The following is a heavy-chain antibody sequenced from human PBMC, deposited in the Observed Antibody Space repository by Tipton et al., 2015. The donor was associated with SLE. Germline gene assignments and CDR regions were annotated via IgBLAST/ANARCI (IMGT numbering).Heavy chain of an antibody. CDR3: AREPRSGYHDY. Sequence: LRLSCAVYGGSFSGYYWSWIRQPPGKGLEWIGEINHSGSTIHNPSLKSRVTMSVDTSKNQFSLKLSSVTAADTAVYYCAREPRSGYHDYWGQGTLVIVSS. CDR2: INHSGST. V-gene: IGHV4-34*01. J-gene: IGHJ4*02. D-gene: IGHD3-3*01. CDR1: GGSFSGYY.